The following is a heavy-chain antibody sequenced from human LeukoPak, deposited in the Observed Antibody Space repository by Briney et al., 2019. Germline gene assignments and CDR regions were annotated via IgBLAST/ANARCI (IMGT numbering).Heavy chain of an antibody. J-gene: IGHJ4*02. D-gene: IGHD3-10*01. V-gene: IGHV3-21*01. CDR3: TRDHFGSGYFDY. Sequence: PGGSLRLSCVTSGVMFRNYSMNWGRQAPGKGLEWLTCISGSGRHIFSADALKGRFTVSRDNANSTLSLQLDHLTAADTAVYFCTRDHFGSGYFDYWGRGTLVIVS. CDR1: GVMFRNYS. CDR2: ISGSGRHI.